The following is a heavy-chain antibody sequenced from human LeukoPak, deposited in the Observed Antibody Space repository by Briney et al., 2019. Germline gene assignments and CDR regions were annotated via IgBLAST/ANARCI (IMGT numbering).Heavy chain of an antibody. CDR3: ARIVVIPAASDL. D-gene: IGHD2-2*01. CDR1: GFTFSSYE. Sequence: GGSLRLSCAASGFTFSSYEMNWVRQAQGKGLEWLSYISGSGTTIYYADSLKGRFTISRDNAKNSLYLQMNSLRAEDTAVYYCARIVVIPAASDLWGQGTLVTVSS. CDR2: ISGSGTTI. J-gene: IGHJ4*02. V-gene: IGHV3-48*03.